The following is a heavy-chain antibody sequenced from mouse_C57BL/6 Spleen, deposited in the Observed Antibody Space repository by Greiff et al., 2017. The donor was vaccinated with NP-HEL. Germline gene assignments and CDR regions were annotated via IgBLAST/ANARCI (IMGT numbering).Heavy chain of an antibody. D-gene: IGHD1-1*01. Sequence: EVQLQESGPVLVKPGASVKMSCKASGYTFTDCYMNWVKQSHGKSLEWIGVINPYNGGTSYNQKFKGKATLTVDKSSSTAYMELNSLTSEDSAVYYCARRDYGSRDYFDYWGQGTTLTVSS. CDR3: ARRDYGSRDYFDY. CDR2: INPYNGGT. CDR1: GYTFTDCY. J-gene: IGHJ2*01. V-gene: IGHV1-19*01.